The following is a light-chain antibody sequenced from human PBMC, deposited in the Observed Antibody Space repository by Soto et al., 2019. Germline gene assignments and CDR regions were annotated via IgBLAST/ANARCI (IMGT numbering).Light chain of an antibody. Sequence: DIQLTQSPSFLSASVGDRVTITCRASQGISSYLAWYHQKPGTAPKLLIYAASTLQSGVPSRFSGSGSGTEFTLTISSLQPEDFATYYCQQLNSYPLTFGGGTKVEIK. V-gene: IGKV1-9*01. CDR2: AAS. CDR3: QQLNSYPLT. CDR1: QGISSY. J-gene: IGKJ4*01.